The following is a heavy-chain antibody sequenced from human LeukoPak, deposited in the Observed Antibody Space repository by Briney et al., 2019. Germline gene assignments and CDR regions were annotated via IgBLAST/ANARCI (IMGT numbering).Heavy chain of an antibody. Sequence: QPGGSLRLSCAASGFTFSSYAMSWVRQAPGKGLEWVSYISSSSSTIYYADSVKGRFTISRDNAKNSLYLQMNSLRAEDTAVYYCARDRCSSTSCYANYYYGMDVWGQGTTVTVSS. D-gene: IGHD2-2*01. V-gene: IGHV3-48*01. CDR1: GFTFSSYA. CDR2: ISSSSSTI. CDR3: ARDRCSSTSCYANYYYGMDV. J-gene: IGHJ6*02.